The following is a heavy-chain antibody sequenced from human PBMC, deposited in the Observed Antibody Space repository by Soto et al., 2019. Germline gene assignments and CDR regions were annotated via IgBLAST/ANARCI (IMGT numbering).Heavy chain of an antibody. CDR2: IYYSGST. J-gene: IGHJ6*02. CDR1: GGSISSYY. Sequence: PSETLSPTCPVSGGSISSYYWSWIRQPPGKGLEWIGYIYYSGSTNYNPSLKSRVTISVDTSKNQFSLKLSSVTAADTAVYYCARGREGLNYDFWSGSYYYYGMDVWGQGTTVTVSS. D-gene: IGHD3-3*01. CDR3: ARGREGLNYDFWSGSYYYYGMDV. V-gene: IGHV4-59*01.